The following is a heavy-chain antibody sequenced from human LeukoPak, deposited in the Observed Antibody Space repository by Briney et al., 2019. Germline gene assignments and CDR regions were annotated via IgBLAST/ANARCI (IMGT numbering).Heavy chain of an antibody. CDR1: GGSFSGYY. Sequence: PSETLSLTCAVYGGSFSGYYWSWIRRPPGKGLEWIGEINHSGSTNYNPSLKSRVTISVDTSKNQFSLKLSSANAADTAVYYCAREWDYGSFDPWGQGTLVTVSS. V-gene: IGHV4-34*01. D-gene: IGHD4/OR15-4a*01. CDR2: INHSGST. CDR3: AREWDYGSFDP. J-gene: IGHJ5*02.